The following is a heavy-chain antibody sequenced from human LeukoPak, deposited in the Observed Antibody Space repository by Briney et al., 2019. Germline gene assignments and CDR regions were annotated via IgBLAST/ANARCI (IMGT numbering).Heavy chain of an antibody. D-gene: IGHD3-9*01. CDR2: ISAYNGNT. CDR1: GYTFTSYG. V-gene: IGHV1-18*01. CDR3: ARDRYYDILTGPYYYYGMDV. J-gene: IGHJ6*02. Sequence: ASVKVSCKASGYTFTSYGISWVRQAPGQGLEWMGWISAYNGNTNYAQKLQGRVTMTPDTSTSTAYMELRSLRSDDTAVYYCARDRYYDILTGPYYYYGMDVWGQGTTVTVSS.